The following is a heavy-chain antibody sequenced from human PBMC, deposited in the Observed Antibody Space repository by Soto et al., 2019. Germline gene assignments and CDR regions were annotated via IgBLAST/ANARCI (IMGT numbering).Heavy chain of an antibody. J-gene: IGHJ4*02. CDR2: IYYRGNA. CDR3: ARVVDCSGGSCYGVDY. D-gene: IGHD2-15*01. V-gene: IGHV4-39*01. Sequence: SETLSLTCSVSDDSINSDKYYWGWIRQPPGKGLEWIGSIYYRGNAYYNPSLQTRVTISLDKSKSQFSLKLNSVTAADSAVYYFARVVDCSGGSCYGVDYWGQGTLVTVSS. CDR1: DDSINSDKYY.